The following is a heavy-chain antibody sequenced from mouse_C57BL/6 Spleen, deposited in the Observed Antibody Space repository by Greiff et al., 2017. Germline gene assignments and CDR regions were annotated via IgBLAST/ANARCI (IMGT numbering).Heavy chain of an antibody. CDR2: IYIGNGYT. V-gene: IGHV1-58*01. D-gene: IGHD2-4*01. Sequence: EVKLVESGAELVRPGSSVKMSCKTSGYTFTSYGINWVKQRPGQGLEWIGYIYIGNGYTEYNEKFKGKATLTSDTSSSTAYMQLSSLTSEDSAIXVCARSYYDYDVGAMDYWGQGTSVTVSS. J-gene: IGHJ4*01. CDR3: ARSYYDYDVGAMDY. CDR1: GYTFTSYG.